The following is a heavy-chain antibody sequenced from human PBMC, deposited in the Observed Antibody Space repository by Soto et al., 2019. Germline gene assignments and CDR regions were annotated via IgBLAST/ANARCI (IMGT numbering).Heavy chain of an antibody. CDR1: GYTFTRYG. CDR2: INTYNGNT. J-gene: IGHJ6*02. V-gene: IGHV1-18*01. Sequence: QVQLVQSGAEVKNPGASVKVSCKASGYTFTRYGIGWARQAPGHGLEWVGWINTYNGNTNYAQNVQGRVTLTTDTSTSTAYMELRSLRSNDTAIYYCAMVDVYVTPSPQDVWGQGTTVIVSS. D-gene: IGHD3-16*01. CDR3: AMVDVYVTPSPQDV.